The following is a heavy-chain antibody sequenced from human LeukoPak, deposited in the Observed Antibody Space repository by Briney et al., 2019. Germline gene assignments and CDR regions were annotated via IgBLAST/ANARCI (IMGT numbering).Heavy chain of an antibody. CDR1: GGSLSSGGYY. D-gene: IGHD2-21*02. CDR3: ARGVYCGGDCYSGYWFDP. V-gene: IGHV4-31*03. CDR2: IYYSGST. Sequence: SETLSLTCTVSGGSLSSGGYYWSWIRQHPGKGLEWIGYIYYSGSTYYNPSLKSRVTISVDTSKNQFSLKLSSVTAADTAVYYCARGVYCGGDCYSGYWFDPWGQGTLVTVSS. J-gene: IGHJ5*02.